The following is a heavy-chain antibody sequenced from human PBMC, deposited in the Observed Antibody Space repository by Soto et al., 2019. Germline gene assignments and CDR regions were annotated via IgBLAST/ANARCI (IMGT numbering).Heavy chain of an antibody. CDR1: GFTFSSYA. CDR3: AKDGSTLTLASGSSWYY. CDR2: ISGSGGST. J-gene: IGHJ4*02. D-gene: IGHD6-13*01. Sequence: GGSLRLSCAASGFTFSSYAMSWVRQAPGKGLEWVSAISGSGGSTYYADSVKGRFTISRDNSKNTLYLQMNSLRAEDTAVYYCAKDGSTLTLASGSSWYYWGQGTLVTVSS. V-gene: IGHV3-23*01.